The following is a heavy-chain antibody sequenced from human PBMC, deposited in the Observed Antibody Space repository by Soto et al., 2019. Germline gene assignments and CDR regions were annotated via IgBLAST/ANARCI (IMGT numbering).Heavy chain of an antibody. CDR3: ARAAAGGYSAYEVFDY. V-gene: IGHV4-59*08. D-gene: IGHD5-12*01. J-gene: IGHJ4*02. CDR2: IYYSGST. Sequence: PSETLSLTCTVSGGSISSYYWSWIRQPPGKGLEWIGYIYYSGSTNYNPSLKSRVTISVDTSKNQFSLKLSSVTAADTAVYYCARAAAGGYSAYEVFDYWGQGTLVTVSS. CDR1: GGSISSYY.